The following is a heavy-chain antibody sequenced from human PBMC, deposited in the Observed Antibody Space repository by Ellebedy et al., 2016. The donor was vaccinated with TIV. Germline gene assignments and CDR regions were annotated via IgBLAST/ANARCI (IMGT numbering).Heavy chain of an antibody. CDR1: GGTFSSYA. D-gene: IGHD3-9*01. CDR2: IIPILGIA. J-gene: IGHJ4*02. CDR3: ARDVGSYDILTGYDY. Sequence: AASVKVSCKASGGTFSSYAISWVRQAPGQGLEWMGRIIPILGIANYAQKFQGRVTITADKSTSTAYMELSSLRSEDTAVYYCARDVGSYDILTGYDYWGQGTLVIVSS. V-gene: IGHV1-69*04.